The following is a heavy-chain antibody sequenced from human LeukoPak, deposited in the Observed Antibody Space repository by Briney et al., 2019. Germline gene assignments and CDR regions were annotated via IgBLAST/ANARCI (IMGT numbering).Heavy chain of an antibody. CDR1: GFAVSSNF. J-gene: IGHJ4*02. V-gene: IGHV3-11*01. CDR2: ISSSGSTI. CDR3: ARDGIAARVGNDY. D-gene: IGHD6-6*01. Sequence: KSGGSLRLSCAISGFAVSSNFMSWVRQAPGKGLEWVSYISSSGSTIYYADSVKGRFTISRDNAKNSLYLQMNSLRAEDTAVYYCARDGIAARVGNDYWGQGTLVTVSS.